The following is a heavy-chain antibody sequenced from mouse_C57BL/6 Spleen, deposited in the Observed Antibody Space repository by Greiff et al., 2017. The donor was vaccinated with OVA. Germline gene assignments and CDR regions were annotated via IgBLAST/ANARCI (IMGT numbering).Heavy chain of an antibody. CDR1: GYTFTSYW. V-gene: IGHV1-52*01. CDR2: IDPSDSET. J-gene: IGHJ4*01. D-gene: IGHD2-5*01. Sequence: VQLQQSGAELVRPGSSVKLSCKASGYTFTSYWMHWVKQRPIQGLEWIGNIDPSDSETHYNQKFKDKATLTVDKSSSTAYMQLSSLTSENSAVYYCARSYYSNHYYAMDYWGQGTSVTVSS. CDR3: ARSYYSNHYYAMDY.